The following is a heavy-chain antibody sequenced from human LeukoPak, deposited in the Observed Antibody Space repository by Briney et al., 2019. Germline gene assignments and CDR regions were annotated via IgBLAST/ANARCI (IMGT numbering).Heavy chain of an antibody. CDR3: AREGSGYDY. D-gene: IGHD2-15*01. Sequence: PSETLSLTCAVYGGSFSGYYWSWIRQPPGKGLEWIGEITHSGSTNHNPSLKSRVTISVDKSKNQFSLKLSSVTAADTAVYYCAREGSGYDYWGRGTLVTVSS. CDR2: ITHSGST. CDR1: GGSFSGYY. V-gene: IGHV4-34*01. J-gene: IGHJ4*02.